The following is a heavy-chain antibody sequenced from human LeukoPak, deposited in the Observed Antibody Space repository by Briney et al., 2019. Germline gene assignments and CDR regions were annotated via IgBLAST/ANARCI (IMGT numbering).Heavy chain of an antibody. J-gene: IGHJ6*03. Sequence: SVKVSCKASGGTFSSYTISWVRQAPGQGLEWMGRIIPILGIANYAQKFQGRVTITADKSTSTAYMELSSLRSEDAAVYYCARDLYDTSGYYYYYMDVWGKGTTVTVSS. CDR1: GGTFSSYT. CDR3: ARDLYDTSGYYYYYMDV. V-gene: IGHV1-69*04. D-gene: IGHD3-16*01. CDR2: IIPILGIA.